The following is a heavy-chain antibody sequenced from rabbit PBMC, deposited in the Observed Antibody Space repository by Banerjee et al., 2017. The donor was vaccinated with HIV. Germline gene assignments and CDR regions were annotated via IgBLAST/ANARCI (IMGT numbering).Heavy chain of an antibody. Sequence: QEQLVESGGGLVQPEGSLTLTCTASGFSFSSSYWICWVRQAPGKGLEWIACIDAGYRGSTYYASWAKGRFTISKTSSTTVTLQMTSLTAADTATYFCARDLAGVIGWNFGLWGPGTLVTVS. J-gene: IGHJ4*01. CDR2: IDAGYRGST. V-gene: IGHV1S45*01. CDR1: GFSFSSSYW. CDR3: ARDLAGVIGWNFGL. D-gene: IGHD4-1*01.